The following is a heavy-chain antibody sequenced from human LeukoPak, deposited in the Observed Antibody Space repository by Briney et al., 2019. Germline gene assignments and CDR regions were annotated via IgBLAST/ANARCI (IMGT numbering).Heavy chain of an antibody. CDR1: GFIFSSYG. CDR3: AKGVSNWNDAAFSY. CDR2: IWYDGSNK. V-gene: IGHV3-33*06. J-gene: IGHJ4*02. D-gene: IGHD1-1*01. Sequence: GGSLRLSCAASGFIFSSYGMHWARQPPGKGLEWVAVIWYDGSNKYYADSVKGRFTMSRDSSKNTLYLQMNSLRAEDMAVYFCAKGVSNWNDAAFSYWGQGSLVTVSS.